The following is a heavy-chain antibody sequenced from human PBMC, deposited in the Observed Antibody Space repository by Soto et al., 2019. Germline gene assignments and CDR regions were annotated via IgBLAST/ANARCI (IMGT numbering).Heavy chain of an antibody. CDR2: INAGNGNT. CDR1: GYTFTSYA. CDR3: ARGYGGPIGWFDP. V-gene: IGHV1-3*01. J-gene: IGHJ5*02. D-gene: IGHD3-16*01. Sequence: QVQLVQSGAEVKKPGASVKVSCKASGYTFTSYAMHWVRQAPGQRLEWMGWINAGNGNTKYSQKFQGRVTITRDTSASTVYMELSSLRSEATAVYYCARGYGGPIGWFDPWGQGTLVTVSS.